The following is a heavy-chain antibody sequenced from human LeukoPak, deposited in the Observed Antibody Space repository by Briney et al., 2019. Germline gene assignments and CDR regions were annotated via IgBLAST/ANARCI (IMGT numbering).Heavy chain of an antibody. D-gene: IGHD3-10*01. J-gene: IGHJ4*02. CDR2: INSDGSST. V-gene: IGHV3-74*01. CDR3: ASIPKYMVRGVTFRDY. CDR1: GFTFSSYW. Sequence: GGSLRLSCAASGFTFSSYWMHWVRQAPGKGLVWVSRINSDGSSTNYADSVKGRFTISRDNAKNTLYLQMNSLRAEDTAVYYCASIPKYMVRGVTFRDYWGQGTLVTVSS.